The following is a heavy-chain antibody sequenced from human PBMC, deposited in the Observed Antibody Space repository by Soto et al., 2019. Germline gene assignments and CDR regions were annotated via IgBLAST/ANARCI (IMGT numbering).Heavy chain of an antibody. D-gene: IGHD1-26*01. CDR2: ISPYNGHT. J-gene: IGHJ6*02. Sequence: GASVKVSCKASGYSFTSYGISWVRRAPGQGLEWMGWISPYNGHTQFVQRFQGRVTMTTDTSTKTAYMELRNLRSDDTAHYYCARDLTIVPTTQPQLEHYGMDYWSEG. CDR1: GYSFTSYG. CDR3: ARDLTIVPTTQPQLEHYGMDY. V-gene: IGHV1-18*01.